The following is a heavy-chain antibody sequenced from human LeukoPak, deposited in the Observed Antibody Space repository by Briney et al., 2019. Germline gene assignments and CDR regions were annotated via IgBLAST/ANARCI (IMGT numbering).Heavy chain of an antibody. J-gene: IGHJ4*02. CDR1: GYTLTELS. V-gene: IGHV1-24*01. Sequence: ASVKFSCKVSGYTLTELSMHWVRQAPGKGLEWMGGFDPEDGETIYAQKFQGRVTMTEDTSTDTAYMELSSLRSEDTAVYYCATVSIAAAGFSYAGGLSYYFDYWGQGALVTVSS. CDR3: ATVSIAAAGFSYAGGLSYYFDY. CDR2: FDPEDGET. D-gene: IGHD6-13*01.